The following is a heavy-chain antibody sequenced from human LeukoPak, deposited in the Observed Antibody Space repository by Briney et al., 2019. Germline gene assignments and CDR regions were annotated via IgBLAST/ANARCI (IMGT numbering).Heavy chain of an antibody. CDR2: IYYSGST. V-gene: IGHV4-59*01. J-gene: IGHJ5*02. Sequence: SETLSLTCSVSGGSISSYYWSWIRQPPGKGLGWIGNIYYSGSTNYNPSLKSRVTISVDTSKNQFSLKLSSVTAADTAVYYCARVSPYSSSWYWFDPWGQGTLVTVSS. CDR1: GGSISSYY. CDR3: ARVSPYSSSWYWFDP. D-gene: IGHD6-13*01.